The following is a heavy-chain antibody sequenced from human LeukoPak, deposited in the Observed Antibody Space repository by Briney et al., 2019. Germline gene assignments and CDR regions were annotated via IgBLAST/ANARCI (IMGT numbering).Heavy chain of an antibody. CDR1: GFTFSSFA. CDR2: ISGPGDST. Sequence: GGSLRLSCAASGFTFSSFAMSWVRQAPGKGLEWVSVISGPGDSTNYAESVKGRFTISRDNSKNTVYLLMNSLRGEDTAVYYCAKGTAKYSGYDYFEYWGQGALVTVSS. CDR3: AKGTAKYSGYDYFEY. D-gene: IGHD5-12*01. V-gene: IGHV3-23*01. J-gene: IGHJ4*02.